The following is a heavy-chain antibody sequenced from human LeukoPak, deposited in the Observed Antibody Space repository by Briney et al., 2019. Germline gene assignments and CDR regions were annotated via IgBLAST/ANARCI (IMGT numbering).Heavy chain of an antibody. CDR3: AKVDYGSGAFDY. Sequence: GGSLRLSCAASGFTFSSYGMSWVRQAPGKGLEWVSSISSSSSYIYYADSVKGRFTISRDNSKNTLYLQMNSLRAEDTAVYYCAKVDYGSGAFDYWGQGTLVTVSS. D-gene: IGHD3-10*01. CDR2: ISSSSSYI. CDR1: GFTFSSYG. V-gene: IGHV3-23*01. J-gene: IGHJ4*02.